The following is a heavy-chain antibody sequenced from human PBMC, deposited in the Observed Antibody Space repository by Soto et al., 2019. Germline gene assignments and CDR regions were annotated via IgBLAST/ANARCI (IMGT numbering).Heavy chain of an antibody. D-gene: IGHD3-3*01. CDR2: ISYDGSNK. J-gene: IGHJ3*02. CDR3: ANPGYYDFWSGTRGAFDI. Sequence: PGGSLRLSCAASGFAFSSYGMHWVRQAPGKGLEWVAVISYDGSNKYYADSVKGRFTISRDNSKNTLYLQMNSLRAEDTAVYYCANPGYYDFWSGTRGAFDIWGQGTMVTVSS. CDR1: GFAFSSYG. V-gene: IGHV3-30*18.